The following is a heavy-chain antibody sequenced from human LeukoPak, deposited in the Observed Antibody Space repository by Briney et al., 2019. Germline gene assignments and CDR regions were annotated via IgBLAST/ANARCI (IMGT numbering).Heavy chain of an antibody. CDR1: GFTFSDYS. CDR3: ARAQRMTTVTSSFDY. CDR2: ISSSGFTI. J-gene: IGHJ4*02. D-gene: IGHD4-17*01. Sequence: PGGSLRLSCAASGFTFSDYSMTWIRQASGKGLEWVSYISSSGFTIYYADSVKGRFTISRDNAKNSLYLQMNSLRAEDTALYYCARAQRMTTVTSSFDYWGQGTLVPVSS. V-gene: IGHV3-11*01.